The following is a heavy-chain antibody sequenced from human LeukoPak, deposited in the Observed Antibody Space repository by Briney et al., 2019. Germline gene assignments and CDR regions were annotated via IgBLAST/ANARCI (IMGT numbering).Heavy chain of an antibody. J-gene: IGHJ4*02. V-gene: IGHV4-34*01. Sequence: PSETLSLTCAVYGGSFSGYYWTWLRQPPGKGLEWLGEINHSGSTNYNPSLKSRVTVSVDTSKNQFSLKLTSVTAADTAVYYCARDGEIAAAGAAFDYWGQGTLVTVSS. CDR3: ARDGEIAAAGAAFDY. CDR2: INHSGST. CDR1: GGSFSGYY. D-gene: IGHD6-13*01.